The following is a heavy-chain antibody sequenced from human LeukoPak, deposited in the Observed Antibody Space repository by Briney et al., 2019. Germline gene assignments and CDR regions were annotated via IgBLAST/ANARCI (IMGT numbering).Heavy chain of an antibody. D-gene: IGHD3-10*01. J-gene: IGHJ4*02. Sequence: GGSLRLSCTASGITFDDYSVSWVRQAPGKGLEWVGFIRPTSHGSTTDFAASVKGRFSIPKDDSKTVAYLQMNSLETEDTAVYYCSSRRFGDFVAGYYWGQGTLVTVSS. V-gene: IGHV3-49*04. CDR3: SSRRFGDFVAGYY. CDR1: GITFDDYS. CDR2: IRPTSHGSTT.